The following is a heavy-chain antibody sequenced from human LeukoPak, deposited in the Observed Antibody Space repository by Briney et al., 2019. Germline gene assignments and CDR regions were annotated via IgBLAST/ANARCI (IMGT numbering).Heavy chain of an antibody. Sequence: PSETLSLTRTVSGGSISSYYWSWIRQPPGKGLEWIGYIYYSGSTNYNPSLKSRVTISVDTSKNQFSLKLSSVTAADTAVYYCARDTYYYDSNWFDPWGQGTLVTVSS. CDR3: ARDTYYYDSNWFDP. CDR1: GGSISSYY. V-gene: IGHV4-59*08. D-gene: IGHD3-22*01. J-gene: IGHJ5*02. CDR2: IYYSGST.